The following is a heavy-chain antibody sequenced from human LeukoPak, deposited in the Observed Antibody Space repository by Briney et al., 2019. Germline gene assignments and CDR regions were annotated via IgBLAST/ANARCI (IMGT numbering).Heavy chain of an antibody. Sequence: SETLSLTCAVSGGSIINSNWWSWVRQPPGKGLEWIGEIYHSGSTNYNPPLKSRVTISVDTSKNQFSLKLSSVTAADTAVYYCASCLPYYYDSGGHQVRDAFDIWGQGTMVIVSS. CDR2: IYHSGST. CDR1: GGSIINSNW. CDR3: ASCLPYYYDSGGHQVRDAFDI. D-gene: IGHD3-22*01. J-gene: IGHJ3*02. V-gene: IGHV4-4*02.